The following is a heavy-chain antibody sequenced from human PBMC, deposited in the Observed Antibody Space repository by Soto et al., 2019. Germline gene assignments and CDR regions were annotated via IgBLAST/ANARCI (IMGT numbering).Heavy chain of an antibody. D-gene: IGHD2-2*01. CDR2: INAGNGNT. CDR3: AIPLRGYCSSTSCYEGAFDI. V-gene: IGHV1-3*01. J-gene: IGHJ3*02. Sequence: GASVKVSCKASGYTFTSYAMHWVRQAPGQRLEWMGWINAGNGNTKYSQKFQGRVTITRDTSASTAYMELSSLRSEDTAVYYCAIPLRGYCSSTSCYEGAFDIWGQGTMVTVSS. CDR1: GYTFTSYA.